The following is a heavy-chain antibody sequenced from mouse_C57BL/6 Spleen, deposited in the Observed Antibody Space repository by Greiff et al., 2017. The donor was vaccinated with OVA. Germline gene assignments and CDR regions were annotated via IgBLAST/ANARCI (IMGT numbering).Heavy chain of an antibody. Sequence: VQLHQSVAELVRPLPSVKVSCKASCYAFTTYLIAWVKQRPGQGLEWIGVINPGSGGTNYNEKFKGKATLPADTSSSTAYMPRSSLTSDDSAVYFCARGGDDGYPAWFAYWGQGTLVTVSA. J-gene: IGHJ3*01. CDR3: ARGGDDGYPAWFAY. V-gene: IGHV1-54*01. D-gene: IGHD2-3*01. CDR2: INPGSGGT. CDR1: CYAFTTYL.